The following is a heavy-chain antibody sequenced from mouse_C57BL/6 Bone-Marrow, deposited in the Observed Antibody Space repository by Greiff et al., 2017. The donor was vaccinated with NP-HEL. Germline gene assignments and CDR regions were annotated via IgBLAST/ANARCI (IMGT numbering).Heavy chain of an antibody. CDR1: GYSFTGYY. CDR2: INPSTGGT. CDR3: ARSYYSNLWYFDV. D-gene: IGHD2-5*01. V-gene: IGHV1-42*01. Sequence: EVQLVESGPELVKPGASVKISCKASGYSFTGYYMNWVKQSPEKSLEWIGEINPSTGGTTYNQKFKAKATLTVDKSSSTAYMQLKSLTSEDSAVYYCARSYYSNLWYFDVWGTGTTVTVSS. J-gene: IGHJ1*03.